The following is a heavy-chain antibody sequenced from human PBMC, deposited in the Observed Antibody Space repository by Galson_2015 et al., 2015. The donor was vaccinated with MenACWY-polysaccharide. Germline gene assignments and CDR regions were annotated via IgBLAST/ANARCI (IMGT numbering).Heavy chain of an antibody. CDR2: FSINGDT. J-gene: IGHJ1*01. Sequence: SLRLSCAASGFSVSSDYMNWVRQAPGEGLEWVSLFSINGDTFYTDSVKGRFTISRDDSRNTLYLQMNSLRAEDTAVYYCASSTTWAEYFQNWGQGALVTVSS. CDR3: ASSTTWAEYFQN. CDR1: GFSVSSDY. D-gene: IGHD2-2*01. V-gene: IGHV3-66*02.